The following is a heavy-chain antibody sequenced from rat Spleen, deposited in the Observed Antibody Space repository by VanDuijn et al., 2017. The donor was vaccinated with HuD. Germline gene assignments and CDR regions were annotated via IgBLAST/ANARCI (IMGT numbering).Heavy chain of an antibody. CDR3: ARHNSGYGYMDA. CDR2: ISYDGSST. D-gene: IGHD4-3*01. Sequence: EVQLVESGGGLVQPGRSLKLSCAASGFTFSDYNMAWVRQAPKKGLEWVATISYDGSSTYYRDSVKGRFTISRDNAKSTLYLQMDSLRSEDTATYYCARHNSGYGYMDAWGRGASVTVSS. CDR1: GFTFSDYN. J-gene: IGHJ4*01. V-gene: IGHV5-7*01.